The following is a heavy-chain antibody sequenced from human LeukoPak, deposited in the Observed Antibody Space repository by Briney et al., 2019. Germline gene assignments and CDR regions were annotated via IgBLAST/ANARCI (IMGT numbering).Heavy chain of an antibody. CDR2: IYSGERT. V-gene: IGHV3-53*01. CDR1: GFIVTTND. D-gene: IGHD3-16*01. J-gene: IGHJ4*02. CDR3: AKNWGDD. Sequence: GGSLRLSCAVSGFIVTTNDMSWVRQAPGKGLEWVSVIYSGERTYYAASVKGRFTISRDNSKNTLYLQMNNLRAEDTAIYYCAKNWGDDWGQGNLVTVSS.